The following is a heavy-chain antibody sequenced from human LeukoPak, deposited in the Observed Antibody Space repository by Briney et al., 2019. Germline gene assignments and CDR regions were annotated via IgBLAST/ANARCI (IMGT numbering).Heavy chain of an antibody. J-gene: IGHJ4*02. CDR3: ARGGVYIGSFFDY. V-gene: IGHV3-23*01. CDR2: ITGSGGST. CDR1: GFTFTSYA. Sequence: GGSLRLSCAASGFTFTSYAMSWVRQAPGKGLEWVSAITGSGGSTYYADSVKGRFTISRDNSKNMLYLQINSLTVDDAALYYCARGGVYIGSFFDYWGQGTLVTVSS. D-gene: IGHD1-26*01.